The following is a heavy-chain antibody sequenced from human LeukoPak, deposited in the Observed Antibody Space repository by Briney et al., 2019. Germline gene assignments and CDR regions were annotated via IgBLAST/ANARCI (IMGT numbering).Heavy chain of an antibody. V-gene: IGHV3-33*08. CDR1: GFTFDDYA. D-gene: IGHD3-10*01. J-gene: IGHJ4*02. CDR3: ARGSHYYYGSGTNPFDY. CDR2: IWYDGSNK. Sequence: QSGGSLRLSCAASGFTFDDYAMHWVRQAPGKGLEWVAVIWYDGSNKYYADSVKGRFTISRDNSKNTLYLQMNSLRAEDTAVYYCARGSHYYYGSGTNPFDYWGQGTLVTVSS.